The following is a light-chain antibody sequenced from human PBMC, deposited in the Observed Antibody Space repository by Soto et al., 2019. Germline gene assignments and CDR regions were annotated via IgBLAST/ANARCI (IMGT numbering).Light chain of an antibody. CDR1: SSDVGNYNL. Sequence: QSVLAQPASVSGSPGQSITISCTGISSDVGNYNLVSWYQHHPGKAPKAMIYEGTKRPSGVSNRFSGSKSGNTASLTISGLQPEDEADYYCCSYAGISTFYVFGTGTKSPS. V-gene: IGLV2-23*01. CDR3: CSYAGISTFYV. J-gene: IGLJ1*01. CDR2: EGT.